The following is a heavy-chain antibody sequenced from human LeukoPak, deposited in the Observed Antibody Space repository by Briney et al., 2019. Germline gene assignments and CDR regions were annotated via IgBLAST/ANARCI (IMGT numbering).Heavy chain of an antibody. CDR1: GFTFSSYA. J-gene: IGHJ4*02. CDR2: ISTSP. D-gene: IGHD6-19*01. CDR3: AKTSHTSGWYYFAS. V-gene: IGHV3-23*01. Sequence: GGSLRLSCAASGFTFSSYAMSWVRQAPGKGLEWVSVISTSPYYADSVKGRFSVSRDNSKNTLYLQMNSLRAEDTALYYCAKTSHTSGWYYFASPGQGTLVTVSS.